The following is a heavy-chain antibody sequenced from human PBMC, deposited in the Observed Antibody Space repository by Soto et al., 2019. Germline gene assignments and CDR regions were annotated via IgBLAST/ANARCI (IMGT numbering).Heavy chain of an antibody. CDR1: GFSLSTSGVG. CDR3: AHSLGYGGNSELDY. V-gene: IGHV2-5*02. Sequence: QITLKESGPTLVKPTQTLTLTCTFYGFSLSTSGVGVGWIRQPPGKALEWLALIYWDDDKRYSPSLKSGLTITKDTSKNQVVLTMTNMDPVDTATYYVAHSLGYGGNSELDYWGHGTRGTVSS. CDR2: IYWDDDK. D-gene: IGHD4-17*01. J-gene: IGHJ4*01.